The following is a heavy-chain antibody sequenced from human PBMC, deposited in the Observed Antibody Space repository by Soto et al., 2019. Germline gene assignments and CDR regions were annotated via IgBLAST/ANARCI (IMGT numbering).Heavy chain of an antibody. CDR3: ARVLNNSAYGMAV. V-gene: IGHV4-4*02. Sequence: TLSLTCTVSGCSFTSTTWWNWVRQPPGKGLEWIGEIYHTGSTNYNPSLKSRVTMSVDTSKNQFSLILSSVTAADTAVYYCARVLNNSAYGMAVLGQGTAVNVSS. CDR2: IYHTGST. CDR1: GCSFTSTTW. D-gene: IGHD3-22*01. J-gene: IGHJ6*01.